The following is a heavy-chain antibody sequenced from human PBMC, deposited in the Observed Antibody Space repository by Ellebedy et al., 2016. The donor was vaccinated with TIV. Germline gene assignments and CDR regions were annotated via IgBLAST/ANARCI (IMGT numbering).Heavy chain of an antibody. D-gene: IGHD3-22*01. Sequence: ASVKVSCKASGYTFTGYYMHWVRQAPGQGLEWMGGIIPIFGAANYAQKFQGRVTITADKSTSTAYMELSSLRSEDTAVYYCARPDYDSSGYYYCWGQGTLVTVSS. J-gene: IGHJ4*02. V-gene: IGHV1-69*06. CDR3: ARPDYDSSGYYYC. CDR2: IIPIFGAA. CDR1: GYTFTGYY.